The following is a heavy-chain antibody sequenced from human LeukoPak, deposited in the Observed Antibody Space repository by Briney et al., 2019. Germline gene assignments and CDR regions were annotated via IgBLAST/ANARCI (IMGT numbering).Heavy chain of an antibody. J-gene: IGHJ4*02. CDR1: GFTFSSYE. CDR3: ARALDY. V-gene: IGHV3-48*03. CDR2: ISSSGSTI. Sequence: GGSLRLSCAASGFTFSSYEMNWVRQAPGKGLEWVSYISSSGSTIYYADSVKGRFTISKNSLYLQMNSLRAEDTAVYYCARALDYWGQGTLVTVSS.